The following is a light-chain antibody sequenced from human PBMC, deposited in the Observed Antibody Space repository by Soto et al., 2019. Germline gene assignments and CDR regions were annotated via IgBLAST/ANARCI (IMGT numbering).Light chain of an antibody. CDR3: LQRSGWPWT. Sequence: EIVLTQSPATLSLSPGERATLSCRASQSVSSYLAWYQQKPGQAPRLLIYDVSNRATDIPARFSGSGSGTDFTLTISSLEPEDFAVYYCLQRSGWPWTFGQGTKVEIK. V-gene: IGKV3-11*01. CDR2: DVS. CDR1: QSVSSY. J-gene: IGKJ1*01.